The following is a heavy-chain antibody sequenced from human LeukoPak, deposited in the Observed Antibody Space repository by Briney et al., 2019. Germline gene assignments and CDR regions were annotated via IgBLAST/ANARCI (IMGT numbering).Heavy chain of an antibody. CDR2: ISGSGEDT. J-gene: IGHJ4*02. CDR3: AREAKYSYGEY. D-gene: IGHD5-18*01. Sequence: PGGSLRLSCATSGFAFSSYAMTWVRQAPGKGLEWVSGISGSGEDTFYADSVKGRFTISRDNSKNTLYLQMNSLRAEDTAVYYCAREAKYSYGEYWGQGTLVTVSS. CDR1: GFAFSSYA. V-gene: IGHV3-23*01.